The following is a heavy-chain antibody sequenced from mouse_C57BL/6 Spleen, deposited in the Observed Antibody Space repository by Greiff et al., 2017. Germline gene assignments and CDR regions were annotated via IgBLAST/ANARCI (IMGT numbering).Heavy chain of an antibody. CDR2: ISSGSSTI. J-gene: IGHJ2*01. CDR3: ARDLDWDY. V-gene: IGHV5-17*01. CDR1: GFTFSDYG. Sequence: EVQVVESGGGLVKPGGSLKLSCAASGFTFSDYGMHWVRQAPEQGLEWVAYISSGSSTIYYADTVKGRFTISRDNAKNTLFLQMTSLRSEDTAMYYCARDLDWDYWGQGTTLTVSS. D-gene: IGHD4-1*01.